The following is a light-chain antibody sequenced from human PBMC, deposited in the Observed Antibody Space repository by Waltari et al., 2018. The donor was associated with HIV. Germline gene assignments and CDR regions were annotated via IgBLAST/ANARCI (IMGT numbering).Light chain of an antibody. CDR2: KLS. V-gene: IGKV1-5*03. CDR3: QQYNSYSRT. J-gene: IGKJ2*01. Sequence: DIQMTQSPSTLSASVGDRVTITCRASQSISSWLAWYQQKPGKAPKLLIYKLSSLESGVPSRCSGSGSGTEFTLTISSLQPDDFATYYGQQYNSYSRTFGQGTKLEIK. CDR1: QSISSW.